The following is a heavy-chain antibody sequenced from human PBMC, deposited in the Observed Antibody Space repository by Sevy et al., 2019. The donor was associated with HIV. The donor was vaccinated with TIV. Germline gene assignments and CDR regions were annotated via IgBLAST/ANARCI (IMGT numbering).Heavy chain of an antibody. D-gene: IGHD6-13*01. CDR2: LKSVESST. CDR1: GFPLSGYW. Sequence: GGSLRLSCAASGFPLSGYWMHWVRQVPGDGLVWVSRLKSVESSTTYADSVKGRFTVSRDNAKNTVYLQMNSLRAEDTGVYYCAREASSWYGVDYWGQGTLVTVSS. J-gene: IGHJ4*02. V-gene: IGHV3-74*01. CDR3: AREASSWYGVDY.